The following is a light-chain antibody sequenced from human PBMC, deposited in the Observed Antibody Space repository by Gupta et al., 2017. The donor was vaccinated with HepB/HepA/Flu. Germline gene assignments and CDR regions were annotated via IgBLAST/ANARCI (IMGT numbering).Light chain of an antibody. Sequence: QSALTQPASVSGSPGQSITTSCTGTSSDVGGYNYVSWYQQHPGKAPKLMIYDVSNRPSGVSNRFSGSKSGNTASLTISGLQAEDEADYYCSSYTSSEGVFGGGTKLTVL. J-gene: IGLJ2*01. CDR3: SSYTSSEGV. V-gene: IGLV2-14*01. CDR2: DVS. CDR1: SSDVGGYNY.